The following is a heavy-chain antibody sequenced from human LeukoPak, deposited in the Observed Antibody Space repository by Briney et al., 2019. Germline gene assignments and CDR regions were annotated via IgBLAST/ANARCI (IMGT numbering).Heavy chain of an antibody. CDR3: ARHADTALVNRHFDY. V-gene: IGHV4-34*01. Sequence: PSETLSLTCAVYGGSFSGYYWSWIRQPPGKGLEWIGEINHSGSTNYNPSLKSRVTISVDTSKNQFSLKLSSVTAADTAVYYCARHADTALVNRHFDYWGQGTLVTVSS. D-gene: IGHD5-18*01. CDR1: GGSFSGYY. J-gene: IGHJ4*02. CDR2: INHSGST.